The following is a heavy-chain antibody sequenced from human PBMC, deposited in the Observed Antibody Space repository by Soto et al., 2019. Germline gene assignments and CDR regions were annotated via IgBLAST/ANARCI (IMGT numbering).Heavy chain of an antibody. CDR1: GFTFSSYA. V-gene: IGHV3-23*01. CDR3: AKDLFEIGARGYFDY. D-gene: IGHD3-10*01. J-gene: IGHJ4*02. CDR2: ISGSGGST. Sequence: GWSLRLCCAASGFTFSSYAMSWVRQAPGKGLEWVSAISGSGGSTYYADSVKGRFTISRDNSKNTLYLQMNSLRAEDTAVYYCAKDLFEIGARGYFDYWGQGTLVTVSS.